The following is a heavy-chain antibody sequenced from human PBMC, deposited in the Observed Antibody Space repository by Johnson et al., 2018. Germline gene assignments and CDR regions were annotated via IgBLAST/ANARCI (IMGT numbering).Heavy chain of an antibody. D-gene: IGHD2-2*01. Sequence: QVQLQQWGAGLLKPSETLSLTCAVYGGSFSGYYWSWIRQPPGKGLEWIGEINHSGSTNYNPSLKIRVTISVDTSKNQFSLKLSPVTAADTAGYYCARPLGYCSSTSCSPTNTLDVWGQGTTVTVTS. CDR3: ARPLGYCSSTSCSPTNTLDV. J-gene: IGHJ6*02. CDR1: GGSFSGYY. CDR2: INHSGST. V-gene: IGHV4-34*01.